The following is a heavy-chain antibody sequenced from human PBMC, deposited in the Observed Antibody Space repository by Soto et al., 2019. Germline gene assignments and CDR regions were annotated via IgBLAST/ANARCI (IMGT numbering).Heavy chain of an antibody. CDR2: INNDGSST. Sequence: GGSLRLSCAASGFTFSSYWMHWVRQAPGKGLVWVSRINNDGSSTSYVDSVKGRFTISRDNAKSTLYPEMSSLRAEDTAVYYCARDPLIGDTDYGLDVWGQGTTVTVSS. J-gene: IGHJ6*02. CDR3: ARDPLIGDTDYGLDV. CDR1: GFTFSSYW. D-gene: IGHD2-21*01. V-gene: IGHV3-74*01.